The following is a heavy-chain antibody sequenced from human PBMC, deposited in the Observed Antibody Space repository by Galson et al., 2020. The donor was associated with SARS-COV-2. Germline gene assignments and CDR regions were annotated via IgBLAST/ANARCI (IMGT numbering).Heavy chain of an antibody. V-gene: IGHV3-30-3*01. D-gene: IGHD1-26*01. CDR1: GFTFSSYA. CDR2: ISYDGSNK. J-gene: IGHJ4*02. Sequence: GESLKISCAASGFTFSSYAMHWVRQAPGKGLEWVAVISYDGSNKYYADSVKGRFTISRDNSKNTLYLQMNSLRAEDTAVYYCARGYSGSYQPPFDYWGQGTLVTVSS. CDR3: ARGYSGSYQPPFDY.